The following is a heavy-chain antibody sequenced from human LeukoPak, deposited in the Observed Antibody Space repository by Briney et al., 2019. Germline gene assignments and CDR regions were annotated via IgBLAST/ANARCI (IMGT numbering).Heavy chain of an antibody. CDR1: GGSISSYY. V-gene: IGHV4-59*01. CDR3: ARAFSSGWYPYSIGGLWFDY. D-gene: IGHD6-19*01. J-gene: IGHJ4*02. CDR2: IYYTGST. Sequence: PSENLSFTCTVSGGSISSYYWSWIRQPPGKGLKWIGYIYYTGSTNYNPSLKNRVTISVDTSKNQFSLKLSSVTAADTAVYYCARAFSSGWYPYSIGGLWFDYWGQGTLVTVSS.